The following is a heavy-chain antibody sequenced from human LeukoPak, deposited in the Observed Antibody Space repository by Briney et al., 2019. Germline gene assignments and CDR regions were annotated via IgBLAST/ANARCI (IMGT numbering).Heavy chain of an antibody. CDR2: IYSGGST. V-gene: IGHV3-53*01. D-gene: IGHD3-10*01. CDR1: GFTVSSNY. J-gene: IGHJ6*03. Sequence: GGSLRLSCAASGFTVSSNYMSWVRQAPGKGLEWVSVIYSGGSTYYADSVKGRFTISRDNSKNTLYLQMNNLRAEDTAVYYCASGSGSYRTPYYYMDVWGKGTTVTVSS. CDR3: ASGSGSYRTPYYYMDV.